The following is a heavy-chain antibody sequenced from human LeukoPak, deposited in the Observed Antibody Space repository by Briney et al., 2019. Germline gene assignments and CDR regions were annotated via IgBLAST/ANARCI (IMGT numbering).Heavy chain of an antibody. D-gene: IGHD3-22*01. CDR3: AKDEGDDSSGYYLDY. CDR1: GFTVSSNY. V-gene: IGHV3-66*02. CDR2: IYSGGST. J-gene: IGHJ4*02. Sequence: GGSLRLSCAASGFTVSSNYMSWVRQAPGKGLEWVSVIYSGGSTYYADSVKGRFTISRDNSKNTLYLQMNSLRAEDTAVYYCAKDEGDDSSGYYLDYWGQGTLVTVSS.